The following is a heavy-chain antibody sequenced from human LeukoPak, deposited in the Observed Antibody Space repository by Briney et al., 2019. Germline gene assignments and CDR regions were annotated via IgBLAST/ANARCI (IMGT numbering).Heavy chain of an antibody. V-gene: IGHV7-4-1*02. CDR3: ARSSGSDY. CDR1: GYTFTSYD. J-gene: IGHJ4*02. CDR2: INTNTGNT. Sequence: ASVKVSCKASGYTFTSYDINWVRQAPGQGLEWMGWINTNTGNTTYAQGFTGRFVFSLDTSVSTAYLQISSLKAEDTAVYYCARSSGSDYWGQGTLVTVSS.